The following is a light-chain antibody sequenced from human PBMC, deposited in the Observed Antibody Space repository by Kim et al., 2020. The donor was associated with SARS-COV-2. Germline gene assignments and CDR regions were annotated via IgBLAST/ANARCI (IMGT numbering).Light chain of an antibody. CDR2: EDD. CDR1: RGSIDYKY. J-gene: IGLJ2*01. Sequence: GKAVTISCHRSRGSIDYKYVQLYEQRPGGVPTTVIYEDDQRPSGVSDRFSGSIDNSSNSASLTISGLRTEDEADYYCQSYNRDNVLFGGGTQLTVL. V-gene: IGLV6-57*03. CDR3: QSYNRDNVL.